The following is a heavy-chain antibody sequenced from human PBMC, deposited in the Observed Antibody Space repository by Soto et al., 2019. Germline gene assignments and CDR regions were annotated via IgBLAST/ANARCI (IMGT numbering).Heavy chain of an antibody. CDR1: GYSISRGFY. D-gene: IGHD3-9*01. CDR2: IYHTGNT. V-gene: IGHV4-38-2*02. CDR3: ARDRYFDWLVSMDY. J-gene: IGHJ4*02. Sequence: SETLSLTCAVSGYSISRGFYWGCIRQSPGKGLEWIGSIYHTGNTYYNASLRSRVTISVDTSKNRFSLELTSLTAADTAVYYCARDRYFDWLVSMDYWGQGTLVTVYS.